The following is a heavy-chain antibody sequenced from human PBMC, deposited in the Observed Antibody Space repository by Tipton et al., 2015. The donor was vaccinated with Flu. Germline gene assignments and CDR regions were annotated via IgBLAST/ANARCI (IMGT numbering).Heavy chain of an antibody. V-gene: IGHV4-61*02. D-gene: IGHD3-22*01. CDR2: IYTSGST. CDR1: GGSISSDSYY. J-gene: IGHJ4*02. CDR3: ARTRYPYDTSAYRPFDY. Sequence: TLSLTCTVSGGSISSDSYYWTWIRQPAGKGLEWIGRIYTSGSTSYNPSLKSRVTISIDTYRNQFSLKLSSVTAADAAVYFCARTRYPYDTSAYRPFDYWGQGTLVTVSS.